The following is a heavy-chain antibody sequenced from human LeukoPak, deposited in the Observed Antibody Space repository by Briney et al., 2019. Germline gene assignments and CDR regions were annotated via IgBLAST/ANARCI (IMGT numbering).Heavy chain of an antibody. D-gene: IGHD6-19*01. CDR2: TVSRGTT. Sequence: GGSLRLSCVASGFTFTSDAMNWVRQAPGEGLEWVSSTVSRGTTQYADSVKGRFTVSRDTSKNTLYLQMNSLRADDTAVYSCAKCSTSAYTTGWCNWIDPWGQGTLVTVSS. CDR3: AKCSTSAYTTGWCNWIDP. J-gene: IGHJ5*02. V-gene: IGHV3-23*01. CDR1: GFTFTSDA.